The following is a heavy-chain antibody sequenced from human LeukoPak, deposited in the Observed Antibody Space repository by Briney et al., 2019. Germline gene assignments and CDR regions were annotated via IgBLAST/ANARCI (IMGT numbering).Heavy chain of an antibody. CDR2: INAGNGNT. V-gene: IGHV1-3*01. Sequence: ASVKVSCKASGYTFTSYAMHWVRQASGQRLEWMGWINAGNGNTKYSQKFQGRVTITRDTSANTACMELSSLRSEDTAVYYCARRPGDSSDYVFDYWGQGTLVTVSS. J-gene: IGHJ4*02. CDR3: ARRPGDSSDYVFDY. D-gene: IGHD6-19*01. CDR1: GYTFTSYA.